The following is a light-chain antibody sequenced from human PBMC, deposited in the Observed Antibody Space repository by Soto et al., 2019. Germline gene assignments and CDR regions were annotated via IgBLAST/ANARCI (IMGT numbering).Light chain of an antibody. CDR3: QQYYSFWT. V-gene: IGKV1-5*03. CDR1: ESASKW. J-gene: IGKJ1*01. CDR2: KAS. Sequence: DIQMTQSPSALSASVGDRVTITCRASESASKWVAWYQQKPGRSPTLLIYKASTLQSGVPSRFSGSGSGTEFTLTISSLQPDDFATYYCQQYYSFWTFGQGTKVDIK.